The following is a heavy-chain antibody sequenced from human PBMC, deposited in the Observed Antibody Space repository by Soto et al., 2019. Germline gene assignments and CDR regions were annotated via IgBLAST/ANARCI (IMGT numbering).Heavy chain of an antibody. J-gene: IGHJ4*02. CDR3: ARQNYCSTSSCPPDFDY. D-gene: IGHD2-2*01. CDR2: IYNSGRT. V-gene: IGHV4-39*01. Sequence: SETLSLTCPFSGFSIRSSNYYWGWIRQPPGKGLEWIGTIYNSGRTYYNPSLKSRVTISVDTSKNQFSLKLSSVTAADTAVYYCARQNYCSTSSCPPDFDYWGQGTLVTVSS. CDR1: GFSIRSSNYY.